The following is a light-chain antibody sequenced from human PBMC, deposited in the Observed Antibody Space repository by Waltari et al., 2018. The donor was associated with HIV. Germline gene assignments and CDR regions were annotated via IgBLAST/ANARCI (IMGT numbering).Light chain of an antibody. CDR2: DVI. CDR1: ISDVGGYNY. V-gene: IGLV2-8*01. J-gene: IGLJ2*01. Sequence: QSALTQPPSASGSHGQSITPPCTGNISDVGGYNYVPWHQQHTGKAPKLRIYDVIKRPSGVPDPFSGSKSGNTASLTVSGLQPEDEADYYCSSHAGSKVVFGGGTRLTVL. CDR3: SSHAGSKVV.